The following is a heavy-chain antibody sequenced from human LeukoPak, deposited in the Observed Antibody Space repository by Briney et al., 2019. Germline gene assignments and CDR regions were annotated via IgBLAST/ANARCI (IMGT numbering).Heavy chain of an antibody. CDR2: IHYRGST. J-gene: IGHJ4*02. V-gene: IGHV4-59*08. Sequence: SETLSLTCGVSGGSISSYYWSWIRQSPEKGLEGIGYIHYRGSTNHHPSLKSRLTISVNTSKHHFSLKLSSVPAADTAVYYCARHADSSGYYYHFDYWGQGALVTVSS. CDR1: GGSISSYY. D-gene: IGHD3-22*01. CDR3: ARHADSSGYYYHFDY.